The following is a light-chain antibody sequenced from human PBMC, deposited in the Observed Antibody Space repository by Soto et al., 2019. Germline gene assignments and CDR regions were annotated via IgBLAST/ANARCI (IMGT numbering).Light chain of an antibody. CDR2: DVS. CDR3: SSYTTTGNLVV. CDR1: SSDVGGYNY. J-gene: IGLJ2*01. V-gene: IGLV2-14*01. Sequence: QSALTQPASVSGSPGQSITISCTGTSSDVGGYNYVSWYQQHPGKVPKLIIYDVSNRPSGVSNRFSGSKSGITASLTISGLQAEDEADYYCSSYTTTGNLVVFGGGTKLTVL.